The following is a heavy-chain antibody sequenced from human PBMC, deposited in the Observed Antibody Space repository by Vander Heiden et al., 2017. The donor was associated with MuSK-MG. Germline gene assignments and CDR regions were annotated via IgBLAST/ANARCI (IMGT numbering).Heavy chain of an antibody. J-gene: IGHJ4*02. V-gene: IGHV3-23*04. CDR1: GFTFSSYA. CDR3: AKDLPGRTRIVGGWGDDY. D-gene: IGHD3-22*01. CDR2: ISGSGGST. Sequence: EVQLVESGGGLVQPGGSLRLSCAASGFTFSSYAMSWVRQAPGKGLEWVSAISGSGGSTYYADSVKGRVTISRDNSKNTLYRQMNSLRAEETAVYYCAKDLPGRTRIVGGWGDDYWGQGTLVTVSS.